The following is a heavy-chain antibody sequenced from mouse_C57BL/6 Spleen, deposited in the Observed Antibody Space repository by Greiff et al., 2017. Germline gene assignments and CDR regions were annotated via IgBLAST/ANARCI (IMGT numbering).Heavy chain of an antibody. CDR2: IDPSDSYT. Sequence: QVQLQQPGAELVKPGASVKLSCKASGYTFTSYWMQWVKQRPGQGLEWIGEIDPSDSYTNYNQKFKGKATLTVDTSSSTAYMQLSSLTSEDSAVYYCARGLGNCGWYFDVWGTGTTVTVSS. J-gene: IGHJ1*03. D-gene: IGHD2-1*01. CDR1: GYTFTSYW. V-gene: IGHV1-50*01. CDR3: ARGLGNCGWYFDV.